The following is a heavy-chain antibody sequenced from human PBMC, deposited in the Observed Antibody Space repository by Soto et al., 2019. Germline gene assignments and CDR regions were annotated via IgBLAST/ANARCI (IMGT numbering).Heavy chain of an antibody. CDR2: IYYSGST. V-gene: IGHV4-30-4*01. J-gene: IGHJ4*02. Sequence: PSETLSLTCTVSGGSISSGGYYWSWIRQPPGKGLEWIGYIYYSGSTYYNPSLKSRVTISVDTSKNQFSLKLSSVTAADTAVYYCARAHLRYFDPYYFDYWGQGTLVTVSS. CDR3: ARAHLRYFDPYYFDY. CDR1: GGSISSGGYY. D-gene: IGHD3-9*01.